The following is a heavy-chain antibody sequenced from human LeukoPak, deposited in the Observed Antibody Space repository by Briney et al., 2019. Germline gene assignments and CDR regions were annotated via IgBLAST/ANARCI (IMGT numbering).Heavy chain of an antibody. D-gene: IGHD3-10*02. CDR3: ARGHTDWFSMFGLGVPGMDV. CDR2: IIPILGIA. Sequence: SVKVSCKASGGTFSSYAISWVRQAPGQGLEWMGRIIPILGIANYAQKFQGRVTITADKSTSTANMELSSLRSEDTAVYYCARGHTDWFSMFGLGVPGMDVWGQGTTVTVSS. J-gene: IGHJ6*02. V-gene: IGHV1-69*04. CDR1: GGTFSSYA.